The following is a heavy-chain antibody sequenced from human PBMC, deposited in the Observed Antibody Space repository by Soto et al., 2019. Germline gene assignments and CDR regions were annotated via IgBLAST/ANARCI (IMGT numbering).Heavy chain of an antibody. J-gene: IGHJ6*02. Sequence: SETLSLTCAVYGGSFSGYYWSWIRQPPGKGLEWIGEINHSGSTNYNPSLKSRVTISVDTSKNQFSLKLSSVTAADTAVYYCARGPPPGRENGMDVWGQGTTVTVSS. CDR2: INHSGST. V-gene: IGHV4-34*01. D-gene: IGHD1-26*01. CDR1: GGSFSGYY. CDR3: ARGPPPGRENGMDV.